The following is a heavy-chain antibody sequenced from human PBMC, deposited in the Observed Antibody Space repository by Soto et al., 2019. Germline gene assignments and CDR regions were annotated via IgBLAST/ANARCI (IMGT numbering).Heavy chain of an antibody. CDR3: VKGVGARKGFDY. Sequence: GSLRLSCSASGFTFRSFGIYWVRQAPGKGLEYVSGIGTNGGSTYYADSVKGRFTISRDNSQNTVYLQMTSLRPEDTAVYYCVKGVGARKGFDYWGQGTQVTVSS. CDR2: IGTNGGST. CDR1: GFTFRSFG. V-gene: IGHV3-64D*06. J-gene: IGHJ4*02. D-gene: IGHD1-26*01.